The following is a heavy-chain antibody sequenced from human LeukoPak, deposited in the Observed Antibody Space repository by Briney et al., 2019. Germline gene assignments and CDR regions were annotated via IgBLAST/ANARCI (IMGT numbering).Heavy chain of an antibody. Sequence: PGGSLRLSCAASGFTFSSYAMSWVRQAPGKGLEWVSAITSGGSTYYADSVKGRFTISRDNSKNTPYLQMNSLRAEDTAVYYCAKGASTYRAEYFHHWGQGTLVTVSS. CDR2: ITSGGST. D-gene: IGHD1-1*01. CDR3: AKGASTYRAEYFHH. CDR1: GFTFSSYA. J-gene: IGHJ1*01. V-gene: IGHV3-23*01.